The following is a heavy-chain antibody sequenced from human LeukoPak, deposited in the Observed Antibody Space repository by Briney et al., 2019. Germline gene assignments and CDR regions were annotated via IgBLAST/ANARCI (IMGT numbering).Heavy chain of an antibody. CDR2: VYYIGNT. CDR3: ARYTHTSGWYFDF. Sequence: SETLSLTCTVSGGSMNGYHWSWIRQPPGKGLEWIGYVYYIGNTNYNPSLRSRVSMSVDTSKNQFSLQLTSVTTADTAVYYCARYTHTSGWYFDFWGRSIMVTASS. J-gene: IGHJ2*01. V-gene: IGHV4-59*01. D-gene: IGHD1-1*01. CDR1: GGSMNGYH.